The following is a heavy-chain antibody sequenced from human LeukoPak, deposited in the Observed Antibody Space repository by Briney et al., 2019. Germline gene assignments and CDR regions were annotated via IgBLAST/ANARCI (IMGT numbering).Heavy chain of an antibody. D-gene: IGHD6-13*01. CDR1: GGTFSSYA. CDR3: ARDPIAAAGTVGYYYGMDV. CDR2: IIPIFGTA. V-gene: IGHV1-69*13. Sequence: SVKVSCKASGGTFSSYAISWVRQAPGQGLEWMGGIIPIFGTANYAQKFQGRVTITADESTSTAYMELSSLRSEDTAVYYCARDPIAAAGTVGYYYGMDVWGQGTTVTASS. J-gene: IGHJ6*02.